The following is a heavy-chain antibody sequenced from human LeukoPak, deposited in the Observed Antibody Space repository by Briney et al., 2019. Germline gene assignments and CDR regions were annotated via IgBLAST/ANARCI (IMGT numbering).Heavy chain of an antibody. D-gene: IGHD2-15*01. V-gene: IGHV3-72*01. J-gene: IGHJ6*02. Sequence: GGSLRLSCAASGFSLNDHFMDWVRQAPGKGLEWVGRSRNKAKSYATEYAASVKGRFTISRDESKNSLYLQMNSLKSEDTAVYYCGRAANRDKYYYAMGVWGRGTTVTVSS. CDR3: GRAANRDKYYYAMGV. CDR1: GFSLNDHF. CDR2: SRNKAKSYAT.